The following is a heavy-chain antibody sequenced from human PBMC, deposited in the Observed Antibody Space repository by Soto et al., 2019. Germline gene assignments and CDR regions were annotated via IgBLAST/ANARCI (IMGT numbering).Heavy chain of an antibody. D-gene: IGHD2-15*01. J-gene: IGHJ3*01. CDR1: GGSISTYY. Sequence: SETLSLTCTVSGGSISTYYWNWVRQPPGKGLEWIGYIYYSGNTHYNPSLKSRVTISVDTSKDQFSLKLNSVTAADTAVYYCAREVLGYCSGGSCYRAFDVWGQGTMVTVSS. V-gene: IGHV4-59*01. CDR3: AREVLGYCSGGSCYRAFDV. CDR2: IYYSGNT.